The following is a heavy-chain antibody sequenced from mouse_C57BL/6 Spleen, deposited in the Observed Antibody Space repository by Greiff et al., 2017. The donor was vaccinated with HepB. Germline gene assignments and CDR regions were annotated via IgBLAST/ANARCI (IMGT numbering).Heavy chain of an antibody. V-gene: IGHV1-55*01. J-gene: IGHJ1*03. CDR2: IYPGSGST. CDR3: ARCNHWYFDV. D-gene: IGHD2-1*01. CDR1: GYTFTSYW. Sequence: VKLQQPGAELVKPGASVKMSCKASGYTFTSYWITWVKQRPGQGLEWIGDIYPGSGSTNYNEKFKSKATLTVDTSSSTAYMQLSSLTSEDSAVYYCARCNHWYFDVWGTGTTVTVSS.